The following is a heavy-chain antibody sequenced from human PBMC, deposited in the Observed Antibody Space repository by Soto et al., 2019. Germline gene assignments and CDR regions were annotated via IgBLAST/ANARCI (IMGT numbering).Heavy chain of an antibody. CDR1: RFAVSDNY. CDR2: IYSGGTT. V-gene: IGHV3-66*01. Sequence: GGSLRLSCAASRFAVSDNYMSWVRQAPGKGLEFVSLIYSGGTTSYADSVKGRFNISRDNSKNTLYLQMNNLRAEDTAVYYCATRTITLPHWGQGTLVTVSS. J-gene: IGHJ4*02. D-gene: IGHD5-12*01. CDR3: ATRTITLPH.